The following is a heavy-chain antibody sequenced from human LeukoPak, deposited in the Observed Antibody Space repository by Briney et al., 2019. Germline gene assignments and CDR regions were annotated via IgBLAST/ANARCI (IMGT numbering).Heavy chain of an antibody. J-gene: IGHJ5*02. CDR2: INGGGSYI. V-gene: IGHV3-21*01. D-gene: IGHD3-10*01. Sequence: PGGSLRLSCAASGFTFSTYSMNWVRQAPGKGVEWVSFINGGGSYIYYAESVKGRFTISRDNAKNSLYLQMNSLRAEDTAIYYCARDRVASGRFGEVASWGQGTLVTVSS. CDR3: ARDRVASGRFGEVAS. CDR1: GFTFSTYS.